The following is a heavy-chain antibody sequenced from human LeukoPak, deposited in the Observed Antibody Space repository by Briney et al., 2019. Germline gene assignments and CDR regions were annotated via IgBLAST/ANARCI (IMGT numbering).Heavy chain of an antibody. J-gene: IGHJ4*02. V-gene: IGHV3-23*01. CDR2: ISGSGGST. CDR1: GFTFSSYA. Sequence: PGGSLGLSCAASGFTFSSYAMSWVRQAPGKGLEWVSAISGSGGSTYYADSVKGRFTISRDNSKNTLYLQMNSLRAEDTAVYYCAKNPYDSSGYYFDREYYFDYWGQGTLVTVSS. D-gene: IGHD3-22*01. CDR3: AKNPYDSSGYYFDREYYFDY.